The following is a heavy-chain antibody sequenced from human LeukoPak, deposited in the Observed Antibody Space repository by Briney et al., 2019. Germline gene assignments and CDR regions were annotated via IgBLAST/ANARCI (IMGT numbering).Heavy chain of an antibody. CDR3: AREYGSGSYYIF. Sequence: ASVKVSCKAFGYTFTGYYMHWVRQAPGQGLEWMGWINPNSGGTNYAQKFQGRVTMTRDTSISTAYMELSRLRSDDTAVYYCAREYGSGSYYIFWGQGTLVTVSS. CDR1: GYTFTGYY. CDR2: INPNSGGT. J-gene: IGHJ4*02. D-gene: IGHD3-10*01. V-gene: IGHV1-2*02.